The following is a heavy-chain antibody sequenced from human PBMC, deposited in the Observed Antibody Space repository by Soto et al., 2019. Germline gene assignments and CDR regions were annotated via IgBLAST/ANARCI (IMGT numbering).Heavy chain of an antibody. Sequence: ASVKVSCKVSGYTLTESSMHWVRQAPGKGLEWMGGFDPEYGETIYAQKFQGRVTMTEDTSTDTAYMELSSLRSEDTAVYYCATGRKMADFNWFDPWGQGTLVTVSS. V-gene: IGHV1-24*01. CDR1: GYTLTESS. CDR2: FDPEYGET. J-gene: IGHJ5*02. CDR3: ATGRKMADFNWFDP.